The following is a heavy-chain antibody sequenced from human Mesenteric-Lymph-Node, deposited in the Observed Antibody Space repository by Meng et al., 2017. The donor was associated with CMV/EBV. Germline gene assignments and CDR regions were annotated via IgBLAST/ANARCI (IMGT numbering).Heavy chain of an antibody. V-gene: IGHV3-48*04. J-gene: IGHJ6*02. CDR3: ALAAHYYYYGMDV. CDR2: ISSSGSTK. D-gene: IGHD6-13*01. CDR1: GLSFSTYT. Sequence: GGSLRLSCVASGLSFSTYTMNWVRQAPGKGLEWVSYISSSGSTKYNADSVKGRFTISRDNAKNSLYLQMNSLRAEDTAVYYCALAAHYYYYGMDVWGQGTTVTVSS.